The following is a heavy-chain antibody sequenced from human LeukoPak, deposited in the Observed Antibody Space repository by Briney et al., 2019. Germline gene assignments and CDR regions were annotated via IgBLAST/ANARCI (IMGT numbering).Heavy chain of an antibody. D-gene: IGHD2-2*01. J-gene: IGHJ6*02. Sequence: SETLSLTCAVSVGSISSGRYSWSWIRQPPGKGLEWSGYSYHSGSTYSNPSLKSRVTISVDTSKNQFSLKLSSVTAADTAVYYCARSLLKYCSSTSCESPSYYYYGMDVWGQGTTVTVSS. CDR2: SYHSGST. CDR1: VGSISSGRYS. V-gene: IGHV4-30-2*01. CDR3: ARSLLKYCSSTSCESPSYYYYGMDV.